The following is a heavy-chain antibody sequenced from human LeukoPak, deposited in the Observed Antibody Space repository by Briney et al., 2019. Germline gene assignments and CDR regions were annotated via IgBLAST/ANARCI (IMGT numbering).Heavy chain of an antibody. CDR1: GYSISSGYY. Sequence: KPSETLSLTCTVSGYSISSGYYWGWIRQPPGKGLEWIGSIYHSGSTYYNPSLKSRVTISVDTSKNQFSLKLSSVTAADTAVYYCARHAPNYYDSSGYYFDYWGQGTLVTVSS. CDR3: ARHAPNYYDSSGYYFDY. J-gene: IGHJ4*02. CDR2: IYHSGST. V-gene: IGHV4-38-2*02. D-gene: IGHD3-22*01.